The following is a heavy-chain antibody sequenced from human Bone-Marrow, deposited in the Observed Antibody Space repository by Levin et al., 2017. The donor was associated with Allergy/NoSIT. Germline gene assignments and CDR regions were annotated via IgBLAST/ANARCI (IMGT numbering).Heavy chain of an antibody. CDR3: ARDCSSTSCPYNDYGMDV. D-gene: IGHD2-2*01. J-gene: IGHJ6*02. CDR2: MNPDTGSA. Sequence: AASVKVSCKASGYPFTSYDINWVRQASGQGLEWVGWMNPDTGSAGYAQKFQGRVTMTRSTSINTAYLELSSLRSEDTAVYYCARDCSSTSCPYNDYGMDVWGQGTTVTVSS. V-gene: IGHV1-8*01. CDR1: GYPFTSYD.